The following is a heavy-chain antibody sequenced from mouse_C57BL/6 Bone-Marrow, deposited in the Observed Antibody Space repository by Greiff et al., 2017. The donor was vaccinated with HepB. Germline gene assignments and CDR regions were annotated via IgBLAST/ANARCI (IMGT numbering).Heavy chain of an antibody. V-gene: IGHV14-2*01. J-gene: IGHJ2*01. Sequence: EVQLQQSGAELVKPGASVKLSCTASGFNIKDYYMHWVKQRTEQGLEWIGRIDPEDGETKYAPNFQGKATITADTSSNTAYLQLSSLTSEDTAVYYCARSGGPDYWGQGTTLTVSS. CDR1: GFNIKDYY. D-gene: IGHD3-1*01. CDR3: ARSGGPDY. CDR2: IDPEDGET.